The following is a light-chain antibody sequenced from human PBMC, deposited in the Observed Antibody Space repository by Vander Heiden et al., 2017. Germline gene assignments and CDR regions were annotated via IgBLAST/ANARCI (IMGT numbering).Light chain of an antibody. CDR1: NLGDKY. V-gene: IGLV3-1*01. Sequence: SYELTQPPSVSVSPRQTASITCSGDNLGDKYTYWYQQKPGQSPVLVIYQDRKRSSGIPERFSGSNSGNTATLTISGTQPMDEADYYCQAWDSSTVFFGTGTKVTGL. CDR2: QDR. CDR3: QAWDSSTVF. J-gene: IGLJ1*01.